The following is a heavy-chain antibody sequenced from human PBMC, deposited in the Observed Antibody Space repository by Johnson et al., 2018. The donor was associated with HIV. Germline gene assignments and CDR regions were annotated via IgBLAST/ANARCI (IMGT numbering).Heavy chain of an antibody. V-gene: IGHV3-30-3*01. D-gene: IGHD3-10*01. CDR3: ARDRLLWFRELWPHDAFDI. CDR1: GFSFSDSA. CDR2: ISFDGSTI. Sequence: QVQLVESGGGVVQPGRSLRLSCAASGFSFSDSAMHWVRQAPGKGLEWVAVISFDGSTIYYANSVEGRFTISRDNSRDTLSLQMNSLRVEDTAVYYGARDRLLWFRELWPHDAFDIWGQGTMVTVSS. J-gene: IGHJ3*02.